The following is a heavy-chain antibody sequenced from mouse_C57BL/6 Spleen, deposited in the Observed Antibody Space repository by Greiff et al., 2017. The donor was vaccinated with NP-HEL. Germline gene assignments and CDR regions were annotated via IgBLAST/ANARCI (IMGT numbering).Heavy chain of an antibody. CDR1: GYTFTSYW. CDR2: IDPSDSYT. CDR3: ARGGGQLTGGD. Sequence: QVQLQQPGAELVKPGASVKLSCKASGYTFTSYWMQWVKQRLGQGLEWIGEIDPSDSYTNYNQKFKGKVTLTVDTSSSTAYMQLSSLTSEDAGDYYCARGGGQLTGGDWGQGTTLTVSS. J-gene: IGHJ2*01. D-gene: IGHD3-3*01. V-gene: IGHV1-50*01.